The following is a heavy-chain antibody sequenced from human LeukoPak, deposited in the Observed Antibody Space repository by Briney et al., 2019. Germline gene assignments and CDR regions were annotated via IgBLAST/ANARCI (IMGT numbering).Heavy chain of an antibody. CDR3: AREGGPPHFDY. Sequence: PGRSLRLSCAASGFTFSSYAMYWVRQAPGKGLEWVAVISYDGSNKYYADSVKGRFTISRDNSKNTLYLQMNSLRAEDTAVYYCAREGGPPHFDYWGQGTLVTVSS. CDR1: GFTFSSYA. V-gene: IGHV3-30-3*01. J-gene: IGHJ4*02. D-gene: IGHD2-15*01. CDR2: ISYDGSNK.